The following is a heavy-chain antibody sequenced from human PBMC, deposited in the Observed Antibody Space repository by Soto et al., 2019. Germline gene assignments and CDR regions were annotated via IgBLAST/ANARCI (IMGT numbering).Heavy chain of an antibody. CDR1: GFTFSSYG. CDR2: IWCDGSNK. V-gene: IGHV3-33*01. J-gene: IGHJ6*01. Sequence: QVQLVESGGGVVQPGRSLRLSCAASGFTFSSYGMQWVRQAPAKGLERVAVIWCDGSNKYYAVSVKGRFTISRDNSKNTLYLETNRLRAEDKAVYYCASDLRYVDLGRSWEYHSYCMDVWGQGTTVTVSS. CDR3: ASDLRYVDLGRSWEYHSYCMDV. D-gene: IGHD6-13*01.